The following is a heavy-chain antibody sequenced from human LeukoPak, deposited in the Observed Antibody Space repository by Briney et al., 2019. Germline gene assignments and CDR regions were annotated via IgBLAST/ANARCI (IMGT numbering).Heavy chain of an antibody. J-gene: IGHJ6*03. D-gene: IGHD2-2*01. CDR3: ARKKPIVVVPAAKRTYYMDV. V-gene: IGHV4-34*01. Sequence: PSETLSLTCAVYGGSFSGYYWSWIRQPPGKGLEWIGEINHSGSTNYNPSLKSRVTISVDTSKNQFSLKLSSVTAADTAVYYCARKKPIVVVPAAKRTYYMDVWVKGTTVTVSS. CDR2: INHSGST. CDR1: GGSFSGYY.